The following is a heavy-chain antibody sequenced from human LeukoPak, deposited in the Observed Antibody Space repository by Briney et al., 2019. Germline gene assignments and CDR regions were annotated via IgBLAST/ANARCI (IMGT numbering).Heavy chain of an antibody. J-gene: IGHJ4*02. Sequence: PGGSLRLSCAASGFAFSIYHMNWVRQAPGKGLEWVSYISAGNRAIYYADSVKGRFTISRDDAKNSVYLQMNSLRAEDTAIYYCARDSSRGYVADYWGQGTLVTVSS. CDR3: ARDSSRGYVADY. CDR1: GFAFSIYH. D-gene: IGHD5-12*01. CDR2: ISAGNRAI. V-gene: IGHV3-48*04.